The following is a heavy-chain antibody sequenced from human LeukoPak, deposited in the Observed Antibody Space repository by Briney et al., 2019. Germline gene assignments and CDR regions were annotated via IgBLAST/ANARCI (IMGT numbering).Heavy chain of an antibody. CDR3: ARERDNWDLDS. CDR2: MNPNGGHT. D-gene: IGHD1-20*01. CDR1: AYTFINYD. V-gene: IGHV1-8*01. Sequence: ASVKVSCKDSAYTFINYDINCVRQAPGQGPEWMGWMNPNGGHTGYASKFLGRVTMTRDTSISTAYVELSSLKSDDTAVYYCARERDNWDLDSWGQGTLVTVSS. J-gene: IGHJ4*02.